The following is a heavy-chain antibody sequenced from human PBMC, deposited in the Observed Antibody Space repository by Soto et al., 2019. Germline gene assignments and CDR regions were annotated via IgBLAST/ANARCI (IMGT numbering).Heavy chain of an antibody. V-gene: IGHV3-30*03. J-gene: IGHJ4*02. Sequence: GGSLRLSCAASGFTFSIYGMHWVRQAPGKGLEWVAVISYDGSNKNYADSVKGRFTISRDNAKNTLYLQMNSLRAEDTAVYYCARGVRYYSSEKPANFDYWGQGALVTVSS. CDR3: ARGVRYYSSEKPANFDY. CDR2: ISYDGSNK. CDR1: GFTFSIYG. D-gene: IGHD3-10*01.